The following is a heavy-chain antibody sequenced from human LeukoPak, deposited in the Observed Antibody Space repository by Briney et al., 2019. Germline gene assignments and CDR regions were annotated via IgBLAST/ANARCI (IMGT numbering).Heavy chain of an antibody. D-gene: IGHD3-10*01. CDR3: ARVFLFRYYYGSGSYYGYNWFDP. Sequence: GGSLRLSCAASGFTFITCGMHWVRQAPGKGLEWVAFIRYDGSNKYYADSVKGRFIISRDNSKNTLYLQMNSLTAEDTAVYYCARVFLFRYYYGSGSYYGYNWFDPWGQGTLVTVSS. CDR2: IRYDGSNK. J-gene: IGHJ5*02. V-gene: IGHV3-30*02. CDR1: GFTFITCG.